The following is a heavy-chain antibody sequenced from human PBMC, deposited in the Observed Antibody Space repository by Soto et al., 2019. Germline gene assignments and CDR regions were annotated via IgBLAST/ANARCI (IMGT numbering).Heavy chain of an antibody. D-gene: IGHD5-12*01. Sequence: EVQLVESGGGLVQPGGSLRLSCAASGFTFSSYSMNWVRQAPGKGLEWVSYISSRSSTIYYADSVKGRFTISRDNAKNSLDLQMNSRRAEDTAVDYCARADSGYAHGYYYYGMDVWGQGTTVTVSS. J-gene: IGHJ6*02. CDR3: ARADSGYAHGYYYYGMDV. CDR2: ISSRSSTI. CDR1: GFTFSSYS. V-gene: IGHV3-48*01.